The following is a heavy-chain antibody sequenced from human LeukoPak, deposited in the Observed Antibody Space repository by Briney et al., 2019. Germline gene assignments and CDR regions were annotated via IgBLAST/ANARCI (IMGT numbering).Heavy chain of an antibody. CDR3: ARATPGYYDSSGYSK. CDR2: SGST. Sequence: SETLSLTCTVSGYSISSGYYWGWIRQPPGKGLEWIGSGSTYYNPSLKSRVTISVDTSKNQFSLKLSSVTAADTAVYYCARATPGYYDSSGYSKWGQGTLVTVSS. D-gene: IGHD3-22*01. J-gene: IGHJ4*02. V-gene: IGHV4-38-2*02. CDR1: GYSISSGYY.